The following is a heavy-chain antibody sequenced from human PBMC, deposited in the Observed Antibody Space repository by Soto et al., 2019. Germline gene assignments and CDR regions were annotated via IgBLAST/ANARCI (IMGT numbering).Heavy chain of an antibody. V-gene: IGHV3-30*18. J-gene: IGHJ4*02. Sequence: PGGSLRLSCAASGFTFSSYGMHWVRQAPGKGLEWVAVISYDGSNKYYADSVKGRFTISRDNSKNTLYLQMNSLRAEDTAVYYCAKERRLAPTPFDYWGQGTLVTVS. CDR3: AKERRLAPTPFDY. CDR2: ISYDGSNK. D-gene: IGHD3-9*01. CDR1: GFTFSSYG.